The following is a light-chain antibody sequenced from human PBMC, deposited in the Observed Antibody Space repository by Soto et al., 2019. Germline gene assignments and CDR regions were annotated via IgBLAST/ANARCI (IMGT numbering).Light chain of an antibody. Sequence: QSALTQPHSVSGSPGQSVTISCTGTSSDVGGYNYVSWYQHHPGKAPKLMIYDVSQRPSGVPDRFSASKSGNTASLTISGLQAEDEADYYCCSYAGSNNLYVFGTGTKVTVL. J-gene: IGLJ1*01. CDR1: SSDVGGYNY. CDR2: DVS. V-gene: IGLV2-11*01. CDR3: CSYAGSNNLYV.